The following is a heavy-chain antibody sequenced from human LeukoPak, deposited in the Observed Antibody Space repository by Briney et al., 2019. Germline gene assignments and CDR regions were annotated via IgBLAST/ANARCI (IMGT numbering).Heavy chain of an antibody. D-gene: IGHD3-10*01. CDR3: ARGRGGYGSGSYYNVRWFDP. V-gene: IGHV4-34*01. CDR2: INHSGST. Sequence: SETLSLTYAVYGGSFSDYYWSWIRQAPGNGLEWIGEINHSGSTNYNPSLKSRVTISVDTSKNQFSLKLSSVTAADTAVYYCARGRGGYGSGSYYNVRWFDPWGQGTLVTVSS. J-gene: IGHJ5*02. CDR1: GGSFSDYY.